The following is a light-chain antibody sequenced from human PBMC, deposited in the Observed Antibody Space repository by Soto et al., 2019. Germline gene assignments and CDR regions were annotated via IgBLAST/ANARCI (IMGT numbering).Light chain of an antibody. V-gene: IGKV3-15*01. Sequence: EIVMTQSPGTLSVSPGERVTLSCRASQSVGNNLAWHQQKPGQAPRLLIYGASTRATGFPARFSGSGSGTEFTLTISSLQPDDFATYYCQHYNSYSEAFGQGTKVDIK. J-gene: IGKJ1*01. CDR1: QSVGNN. CDR3: QHYNSYSEA. CDR2: GAS.